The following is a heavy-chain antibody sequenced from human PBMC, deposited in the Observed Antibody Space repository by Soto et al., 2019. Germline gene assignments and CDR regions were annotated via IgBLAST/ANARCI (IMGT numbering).Heavy chain of an antibody. Sequence: SETLSLTCSVFGGSISSNKSSWVRQLPGNGLEWIGYIYYSESTNYNPSLKSRVTSSGDTSKSQFSLKRSSVTAAETGVYYCARFYYDCWSGYFAWFDPWGQGTLVTISS. D-gene: IGHD3-3*01. CDR3: ARFYYDCWSGYFAWFDP. J-gene: IGHJ5*02. CDR2: IYYSEST. V-gene: IGHV4-59*08. CDR1: GGSISSNK.